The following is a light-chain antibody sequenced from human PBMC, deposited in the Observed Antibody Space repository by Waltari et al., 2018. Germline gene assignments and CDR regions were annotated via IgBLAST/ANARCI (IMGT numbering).Light chain of an antibody. CDR3: QQYDDYPFT. Sequence: DIQMTQSPSSLSASLGERVTINCRASQGINNYLAWFQQKPGKAPKPLIYFASNLPNGVPSRFSGTGSGTDFTLTISSLQADDFASYFCQQYDDYPFTFGQGTRLEIK. CDR1: QGINNY. V-gene: IGKV1-16*01. J-gene: IGKJ2*01. CDR2: FAS.